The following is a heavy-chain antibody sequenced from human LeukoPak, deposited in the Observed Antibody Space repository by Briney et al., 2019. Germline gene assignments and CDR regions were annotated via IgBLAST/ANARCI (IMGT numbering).Heavy chain of an antibody. J-gene: IGHJ3*02. V-gene: IGHV6-1*01. D-gene: IGHD3-22*01. Sequence: SQTLSLTCAISGDSVSSNSAAWTWIRQSPSRGLEWLGRTYYRSKWYNDYAVSVKSRIAINPDTSKNQFSLQLNSVTPEDTAVYFCARTSYYDSSGSYRDAFDIWGQGTVVSVSS. CDR3: ARTSYYDSSGSYRDAFDI. CDR2: TYYRSKWYN. CDR1: GDSVSSNSAA.